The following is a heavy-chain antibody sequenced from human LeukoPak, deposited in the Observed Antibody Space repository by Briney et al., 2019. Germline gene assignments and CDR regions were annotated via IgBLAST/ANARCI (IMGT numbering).Heavy chain of an antibody. J-gene: IGHJ4*02. CDR3: ARDFGTTGWHTFDY. D-gene: IGHD6-19*01. V-gene: IGHV6-1*01. CDR1: GDSVSSKNGA. CDR2: TYYRSRWYN. Sequence: SQTLSLTFVVSGDSVSSKNGAWNWIRQSPSRGLEGLGRTYYRSRWYNDYGESIEGRMNISQDTSKNQYSLHLNSVTPDDTAVYYCARDFGTTGWHTFDYWGQGTLVTVSS.